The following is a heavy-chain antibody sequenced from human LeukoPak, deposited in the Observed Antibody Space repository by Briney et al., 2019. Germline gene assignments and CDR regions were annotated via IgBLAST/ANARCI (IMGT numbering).Heavy chain of an antibody. D-gene: IGHD3-10*01. CDR2: IIPIFGTA. CDR1: GGTFSSYA. Sequence: AASVKVSCKASGGTFSSYAISWVRQAPGQGLEWMGGIIPIFGTANYAQKFQGRVTITADESTSTAYMELSSLRSEDTAVYYCARDGMVGSGSYKFDYWGQGTLVTVSS. V-gene: IGHV1-69*13. J-gene: IGHJ4*02. CDR3: ARDGMVGSGSYKFDY.